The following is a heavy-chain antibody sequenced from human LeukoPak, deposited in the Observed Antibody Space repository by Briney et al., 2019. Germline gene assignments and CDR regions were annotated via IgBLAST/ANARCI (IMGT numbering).Heavy chain of an antibody. V-gene: IGHV3-23*01. CDR3: ARDFGWYYYDSSGYTDDMGAFDI. CDR1: GFTFSSYA. J-gene: IGHJ3*02. D-gene: IGHD3-22*01. CDR2: ISGSGGST. Sequence: GGSLRLSCAASGFTFSSYAMSWVRQAPGKGLEWVSAISGSGGSTYYADSVKGRFTISRDNSKNTLYLQMNSLRAEDTAVYYCARDFGWYYYDSSGYTDDMGAFDIWGQGTTVTVSS.